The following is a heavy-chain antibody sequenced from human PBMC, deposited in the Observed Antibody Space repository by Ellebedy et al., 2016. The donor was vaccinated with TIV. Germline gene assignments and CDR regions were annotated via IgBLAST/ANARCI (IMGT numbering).Heavy chain of an antibody. CDR1: GFTFSSYG. Sequence: GESLKISXAASGFTFSSYGMHWVRQAPGKGLEWVAVIGYDGSNKYYADSVKGRFTISRDNSKNTLYLQMNSLRAEDTAVYYCARHYGDYGKDHWGQGTLVTVSS. V-gene: IGHV3-33*01. CDR3: ARHYGDYGKDH. J-gene: IGHJ4*02. CDR2: IGYDGSNK. D-gene: IGHD4-17*01.